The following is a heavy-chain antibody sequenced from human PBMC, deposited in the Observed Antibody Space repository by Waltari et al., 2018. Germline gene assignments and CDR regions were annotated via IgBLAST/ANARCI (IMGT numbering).Heavy chain of an antibody. Sequence: QVQLVQSGAEVKKPGASVKVSCKASGYTFTTYSIHWVRQATGQGPEWIGWVNPDSGNTGYGQKFQGRVSISRDTSISTVYMELSSLRSEDTAVYYCARDSPGRAFDIWGQGTMVTVSS. V-gene: IGHV1-8*03. CDR2: VNPDSGNT. J-gene: IGHJ3*02. CDR3: ARDSPGRAFDI. CDR1: GYTFTTYS.